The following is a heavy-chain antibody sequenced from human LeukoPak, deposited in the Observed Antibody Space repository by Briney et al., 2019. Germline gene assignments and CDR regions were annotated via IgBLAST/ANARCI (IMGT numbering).Heavy chain of an antibody. J-gene: IGHJ4*02. CDR2: MNPNSGNT. D-gene: IGHD3-22*01. Sequence: ASVKVSCKASGYTFTSYDINWVRQATGQGLEWMGWMNPNSGNTGYAQKFQGRVTMTRDTSTSTVYMELSSLRSEDTAVYYCARDRYDSSANDYWGQGTLVTVSS. CDR3: ARDRYDSSANDY. CDR1: GYTFTSYD. V-gene: IGHV1-8*01.